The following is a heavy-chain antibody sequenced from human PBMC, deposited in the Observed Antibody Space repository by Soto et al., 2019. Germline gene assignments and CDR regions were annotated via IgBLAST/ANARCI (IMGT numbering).Heavy chain of an antibody. CDR2: ISGSGGST. V-gene: IGHV3-23*01. CDR1: GFTFSSNA. D-gene: IGHD6-13*01. Sequence: EVQLLESGGGLVQPGGSLRLSCAASGFTFSSNAMSWVRQTPGKGLEWVSAISGSGGSTYYADSVKGRFTISRDNSKNTLYLQMNSLRAEDTAVYYCANENGYSSSWFEFDYWGQGTLVTVSS. J-gene: IGHJ4*02. CDR3: ANENGYSSSWFEFDY.